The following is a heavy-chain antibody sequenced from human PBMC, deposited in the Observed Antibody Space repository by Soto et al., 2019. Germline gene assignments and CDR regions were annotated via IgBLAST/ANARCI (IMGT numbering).Heavy chain of an antibody. CDR2: ISYDGSNK. D-gene: IGHD4-17*01. Sequence: GSLRLSCAASGFTFSSYAMHWVRQAPGKGLEWVAVISYDGSNKYYADSVKGRFTISRDNSKNTLYLQMNSLRAEDTAVYYCARLRFPYMTTGNWFDPWGQGTLVTVSS. CDR1: GFTFSSYA. V-gene: IGHV3-30-3*01. J-gene: IGHJ5*02. CDR3: ARLRFPYMTTGNWFDP.